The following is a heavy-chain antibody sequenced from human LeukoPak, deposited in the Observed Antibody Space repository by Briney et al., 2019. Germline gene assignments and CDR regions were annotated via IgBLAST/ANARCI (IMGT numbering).Heavy chain of an antibody. CDR3: VRDDYGDYLEYIQH. V-gene: IGHV3-20*04. D-gene: IGHD4-17*01. J-gene: IGHJ1*01. Sequence: PGGSLRLSCVASGFTFDDYGMSWVRPSPGKGLEWVSGINWNGGSPGYADSVKGRFTISRDDAKNSLFLQMNSLRAEDTALYYCVRDDYGDYLEYIQHWGQGTLVIVSS. CDR1: GFTFDDYG. CDR2: INWNGGSP.